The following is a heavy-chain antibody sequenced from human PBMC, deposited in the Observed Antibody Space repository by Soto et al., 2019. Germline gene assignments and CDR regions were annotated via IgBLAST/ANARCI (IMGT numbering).Heavy chain of an antibody. CDR1: GFILSDCA. CDR2: ISSSSSVI. CDR3: ARDLSWGSNWYYYMDV. V-gene: IGHV3-48*01. Sequence: EVQLVESGGGLVQPGGSLRLSCATSGFILSDCAMNWVRQAPGKGLEWVSYISSSSSVIDYADSVKGRFTVSRDNARNSLYLQMNSLRAEDTAVYYCARDLSWGSNWYYYMDVWCKGDTVTVSS. J-gene: IGHJ6*03. D-gene: IGHD7-27*01.